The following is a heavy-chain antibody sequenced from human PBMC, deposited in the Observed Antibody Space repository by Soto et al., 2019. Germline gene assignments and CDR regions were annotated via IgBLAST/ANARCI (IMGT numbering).Heavy chain of an antibody. CDR2: IYHSGST. J-gene: IGHJ5*02. Sequence: SETLSLACAVSGGSLSSSNWWSWVRQPPGKGLEWIGEIYHSGSTNYNPSLKSRVTISVDKSKNQFSLKLSSVTAADTAVYYCARDPANNYDILTGYYNGNWFDPWGQGTLVT. CDR1: GGSLSSSNW. V-gene: IGHV4-4*02. D-gene: IGHD3-9*01. CDR3: ARDPANNYDILTGYYNGNWFDP.